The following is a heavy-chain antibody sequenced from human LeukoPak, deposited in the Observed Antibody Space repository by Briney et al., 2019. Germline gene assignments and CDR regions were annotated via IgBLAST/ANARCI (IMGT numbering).Heavy chain of an antibody. CDR3: AKDEHYDFWSGSDY. CDR2: INARGDST. J-gene: IGHJ4*02. V-gene: IGHV3-23*01. D-gene: IGHD3-3*01. Sequence: GGSLRLSCAASGFTFTRYAMTWVRQASGKGLEWVSTINARGDSTYYADSVKGRFTISRDNSKNTLYVQMNSLRVEDTAVYYCAKDEHYDFWSGSDYWGQGTLVVVSS. CDR1: GFTFTRYA.